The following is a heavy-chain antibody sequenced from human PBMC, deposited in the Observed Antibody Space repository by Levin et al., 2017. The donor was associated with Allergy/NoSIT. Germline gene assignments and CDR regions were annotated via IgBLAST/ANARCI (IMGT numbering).Heavy chain of an antibody. D-gene: IGHD3-22*01. J-gene: IGHJ4*02. Sequence: GGSLRLSCAASGFSFSTYNMNWVRQAPGKGLEWVSLITASGDYIYYADSVKGRFTISRDNARNSLYLQLDSLRPEDTAVYYCAKNQEDDSGAYYGSGSDYWGQGTLVTVSP. CDR3: AKNQEDDSGAYYGSGSDY. V-gene: IGHV3-21*01. CDR2: ITASGDYI. CDR1: GFSFSTYN.